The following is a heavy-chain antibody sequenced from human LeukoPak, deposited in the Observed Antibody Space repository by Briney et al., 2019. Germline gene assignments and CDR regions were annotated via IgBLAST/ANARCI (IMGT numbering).Heavy chain of an antibody. CDR2: IYYSGGT. CDR3: ARGGSRIDY. D-gene: IGHD1-26*01. V-gene: IGHV4-59*01. Sequence: SETLSLTCTVSGGSISSYYWSWIRQPPGKGLEWIGYIYYSGGTNYNPSLKSRVTISVGTSKNQFPLKLSSVTAAYTGVCYCARGGSRIDYWGQGTLVTVSS. CDR1: GGSISSYY. J-gene: IGHJ4*02.